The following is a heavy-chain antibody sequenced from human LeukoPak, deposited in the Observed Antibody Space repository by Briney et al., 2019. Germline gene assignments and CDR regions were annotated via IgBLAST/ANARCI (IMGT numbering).Heavy chain of an antibody. D-gene: IGHD3-22*01. CDR3: AKGTYYYGSSGYYYSNYFDY. V-gene: IGHV3-23*01. CDR1: GFTFSSYA. CDR2: ISGSGGST. Sequence: QTGGSLRLSCAASGFTFSSYAMSWVRQAPGKGLEWVSAISGSGGSTYYADSVKGRFTISRDNSKNTLYLQMNSLRAEDTAVYYCAKGTYYYGSSGYYYSNYFDYWGQGTLVTVSS. J-gene: IGHJ4*02.